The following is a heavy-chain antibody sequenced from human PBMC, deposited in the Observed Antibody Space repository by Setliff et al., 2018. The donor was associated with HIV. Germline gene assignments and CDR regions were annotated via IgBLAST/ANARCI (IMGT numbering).Heavy chain of an antibody. Sequence: LSLTCTVSGGSISSSSYYWGWIRQPPGKGLEWIGTIFSSGSTYYKPSLKSRVTISVDSTKNQISLKLSFVTAADTAVYYCARHVDIVAPFDYWGQGSLVTVSS. D-gene: IGHD5-12*01. CDR3: ARHVDIVAPFDY. V-gene: IGHV4-39*01. CDR1: GGSISSSSYY. J-gene: IGHJ4*02. CDR2: IFSSGST.